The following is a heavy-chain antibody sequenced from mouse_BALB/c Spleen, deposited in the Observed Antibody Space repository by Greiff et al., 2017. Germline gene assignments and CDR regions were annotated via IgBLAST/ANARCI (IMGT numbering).Heavy chain of an antibody. J-gene: IGHJ3*01. CDR2: IYPGDGDT. CDR1: GYTFTSYW. D-gene: IGHD2-14*01. Sequence: QVQLQQSGAELARPGASVKLSCKASGYTFTSYWMQWVKQRPGQGLEWIGAIYPGDGDTRYTQKFKGKATLTADKSSSTAYMQLSSLASEDSAVYYCAISYDWFAYWGQGTLVTVSA. V-gene: IGHV1-87*01. CDR3: AISYDWFAY.